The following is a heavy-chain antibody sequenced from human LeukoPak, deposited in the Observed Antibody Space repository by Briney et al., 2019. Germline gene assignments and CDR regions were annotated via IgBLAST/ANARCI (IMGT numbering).Heavy chain of an antibody. V-gene: IGHV3-30*18. J-gene: IGHJ4*02. CDR2: ISYDGSNK. CDR3: AKDPYLAITMIVVAPLFDY. Sequence: PGRSLRLSCAASGFTFSSYGMHWVRQAPGKGLEWVAVISYDGSNKYYADSVKGRFTISRDNSKNTLYLQMNSLRAEDTAVYYCAKDPYLAITMIVVAPLFDYWGQGTLVTVSS. D-gene: IGHD3-22*01. CDR1: GFTFSSYG.